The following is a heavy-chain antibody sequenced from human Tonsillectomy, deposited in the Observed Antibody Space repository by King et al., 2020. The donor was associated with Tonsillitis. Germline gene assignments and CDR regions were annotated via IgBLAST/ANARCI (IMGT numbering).Heavy chain of an antibody. D-gene: IGHD3-3*01. J-gene: IGHJ4*02. CDR1: GGSISGYY. V-gene: IGHV4-4*07. Sequence: QLQESGPGLVKPSEALSLTCTVSGGSISGYYWSWIRQPAGKGLEWIGRIYTSRSTNYNPSLKSRVTMSVDTSKNQFSLKLSSVTAADTAVYYCARSDFWSGYYNFWGQATLVTVSS. CDR3: ARSDFWSGYYNF. CDR2: IYTSRST.